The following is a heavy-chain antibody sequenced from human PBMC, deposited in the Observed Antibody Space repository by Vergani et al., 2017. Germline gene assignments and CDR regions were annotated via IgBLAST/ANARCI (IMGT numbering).Heavy chain of an antibody. J-gene: IGHJ4*02. CDR2: IKSKTDGGTT. D-gene: IGHD3-22*01. CDR1: GFTFSNAW. Sequence: EVQLVESGGGLVKPGGSLRLSCAASGFTFSNAWMSWVRQAPGKGLEWVGRIKSKTDGGTTDYAAPVKGRFTISRDDSKNTLYLQMNSLKTEDTAVYYCTTLYYYDSSGYYYAQFDYWGQGTLVTVSS. V-gene: IGHV3-15*01. CDR3: TTLYYYDSSGYYYAQFDY.